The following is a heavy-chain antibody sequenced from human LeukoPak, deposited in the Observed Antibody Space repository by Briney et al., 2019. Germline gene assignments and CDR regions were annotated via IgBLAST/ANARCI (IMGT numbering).Heavy chain of an antibody. D-gene: IGHD6-19*01. CDR3: ATTPSGWYGLGY. Sequence: SETLSLTCTVSGGSISSYYWSRIRQPPGKGLEWIGYIYYSGSTNYNPSLKSRVTMSVDTSKNQFSLKLSSVTAADTAVYYCATTPSGWYGLGYWGQGTLVTVSS. V-gene: IGHV4-59*01. J-gene: IGHJ4*02. CDR1: GGSISSYY. CDR2: IYYSGST.